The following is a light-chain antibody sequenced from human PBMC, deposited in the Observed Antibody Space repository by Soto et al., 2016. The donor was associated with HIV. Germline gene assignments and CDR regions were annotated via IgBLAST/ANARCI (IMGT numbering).Light chain of an antibody. Sequence: DIQMTQSPSSLSASVGDRVTITCRASQSISSYLNWYQQKPGKAPNLLIYASSSLQSGVPSRFSGSGSGTEFTLTISSLQPDDFATYYCQQYTSYPVTFGQGTKLEIK. V-gene: IGKV1-39*01. CDR1: QSISSY. CDR2: ASS. J-gene: IGKJ2*01. CDR3: QQYTSYPVT.